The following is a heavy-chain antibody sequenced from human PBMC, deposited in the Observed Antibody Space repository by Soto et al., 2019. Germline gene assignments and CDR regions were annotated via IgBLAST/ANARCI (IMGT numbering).Heavy chain of an antibody. D-gene: IGHD3-10*01. CDR2: VDPTDSHT. J-gene: IGHJ6*02. CDR3: ARDYYYGSGSYLTYYTYGMHV. Sequence: GESLKIACKGSGYSFTNYWISWVRQMPGKGLEWMGRVDPTDSHTNYSPSFQGHVTISADKSISTAYLQWSSLKASDTAMYYCARDYYYGSGSYLTYYTYGMHVWGQGSTV. CDR1: GYSFTNYW. V-gene: IGHV5-10-1*01.